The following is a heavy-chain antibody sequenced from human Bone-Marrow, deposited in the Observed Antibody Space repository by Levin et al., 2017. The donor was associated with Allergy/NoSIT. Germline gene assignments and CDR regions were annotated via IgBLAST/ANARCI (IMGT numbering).Heavy chain of an antibody. V-gene: IGHV2-5*02. CDR3: AHRTGIASADHFDF. Sequence: SLTTSGVGVGWIRQPPGKALEWLALIYWDDDRRYSPSLKSRLFITKDTSKNQVVLTMTNMDPVDTATYYCAHRTGIASADHFDFWGQGTLVIVSS. J-gene: IGHJ4*02. D-gene: IGHD6-13*01. CDR2: IYWDDDR. CDR1: SLTTSGVG.